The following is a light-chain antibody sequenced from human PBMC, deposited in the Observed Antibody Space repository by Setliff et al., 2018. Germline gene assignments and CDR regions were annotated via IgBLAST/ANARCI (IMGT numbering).Light chain of an antibody. CDR3: SSYTISTTYV. J-gene: IGLJ1*01. CDR1: SSDVGGYNF. CDR2: EVS. V-gene: IGLV2-14*01. Sequence: QSVLPQPASVSGSPGQSITISCSGTSSDVGGYNFVSWYQHHPGKAPKLMIYEVSNRPSGVSNRFSGSKSGNTASLTISGLQAEDEADYYCSSYTISTTYVFGTGTKVTVL.